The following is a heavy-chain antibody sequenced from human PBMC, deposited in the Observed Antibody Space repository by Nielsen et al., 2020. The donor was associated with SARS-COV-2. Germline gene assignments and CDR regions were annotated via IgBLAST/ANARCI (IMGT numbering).Heavy chain of an antibody. CDR3: ARSPDPDTAMVTDAFDI. V-gene: IGHV5-51*01. CDR1: GYSFTSYW. Sequence: KVSCKGSGYSFTSYWIGWVRQMPGKGLEWMGIIYPGDSDTRYSPSFQGQVTISADKSISTAYLQWSSLKASDTAMYYCARSPDPDTAMVTDAFDIWGQGTMVTVSS. D-gene: IGHD5-18*01. J-gene: IGHJ3*02. CDR2: IYPGDSDT.